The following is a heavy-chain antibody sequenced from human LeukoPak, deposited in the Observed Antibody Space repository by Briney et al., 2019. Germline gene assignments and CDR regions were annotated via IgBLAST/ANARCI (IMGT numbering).Heavy chain of an antibody. CDR2: IKSDGSDT. Sequence: GGSLRLSCAASGLTFSSYCMHWVRQAPGKGLVWVSRIKSDGSDTRYADSVKGRFTIYRDNAKNTLYLQMNSLRAEDTAVYYCATGYSSAWFNAFEIWGQGTMVTVSS. D-gene: IGHD6-13*01. CDR1: GLTFSSYC. J-gene: IGHJ3*02. CDR3: ATGYSSAWFNAFEI. V-gene: IGHV3-74*01.